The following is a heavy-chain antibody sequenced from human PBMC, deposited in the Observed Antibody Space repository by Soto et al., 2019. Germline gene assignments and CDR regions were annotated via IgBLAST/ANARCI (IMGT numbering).Heavy chain of an antibody. J-gene: IGHJ3*02. CDR1: GYTFTSYA. V-gene: IGHV1-3*01. Sequence: GASVTVSCQASGYTFTSYAMHWVRQAPGQRLEWMGWINAGNGNTKYSQKFQGRVTITRDTSASTAYMELSSLRSEDTAVYYCARDLRAGTTAHDAFDIWGQGTMVTVSS. CDR3: ARDLRAGTTAHDAFDI. CDR2: INAGNGNT. D-gene: IGHD1-7*01.